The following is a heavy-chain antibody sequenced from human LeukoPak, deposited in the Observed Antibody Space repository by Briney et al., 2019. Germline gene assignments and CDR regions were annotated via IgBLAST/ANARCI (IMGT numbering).Heavy chain of an antibody. Sequence: SETLSLTCAVYGGSFSGYYWSWIPQPPGKGLEWIGEINHSGSTDYNPSLKSRVTISIDTSKNQFSLKLSSVTAAGMAVYYCATGGRWELLDYWGQGTLVTVSS. D-gene: IGHD1-26*01. V-gene: IGHV4-34*01. J-gene: IGHJ4*02. CDR2: INHSGST. CDR1: GGSFSGYY. CDR3: ATGGRWELLDY.